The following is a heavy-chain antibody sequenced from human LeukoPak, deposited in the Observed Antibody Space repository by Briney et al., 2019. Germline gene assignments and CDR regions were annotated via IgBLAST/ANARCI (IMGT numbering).Heavy chain of an antibody. Sequence: ASVKVSCKASGGTFSSYAISWVRQAPGQGLEWMGGIIPIFGTANYAQKFQGRVTITVDESTSTAYMELSSLRSEDTAVYYCARRLTTYYYDSGGYPFDYWGQGTLVTVSS. CDR1: GGTFSSYA. CDR2: IIPIFGTA. D-gene: IGHD3-22*01. CDR3: ARRLTTYYYDSGGYPFDY. V-gene: IGHV1-69*13. J-gene: IGHJ4*02.